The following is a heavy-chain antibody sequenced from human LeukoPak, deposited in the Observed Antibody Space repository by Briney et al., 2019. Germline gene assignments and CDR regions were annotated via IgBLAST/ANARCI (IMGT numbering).Heavy chain of an antibody. CDR1: GGSFSGYY. J-gene: IGHJ6*03. CDR2: INHSGST. CDR3: ARVAGEYCSSTSCYFNYYYYYMDV. V-gene: IGHV4-34*01. Sequence: KPSETLSLTCAVYGGSFSGYYWSWIRQPPGKGLEWIGEINHSGSTNYNPSLKSRVTISVDTSKNQFSLKLSSVTAADTAVYYCARVAGEYCSSTSCYFNYYYYYMDVWGKGTTVTVSS. D-gene: IGHD2-2*01.